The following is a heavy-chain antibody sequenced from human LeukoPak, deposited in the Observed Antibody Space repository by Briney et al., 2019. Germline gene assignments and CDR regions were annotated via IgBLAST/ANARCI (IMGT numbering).Heavy chain of an antibody. J-gene: IGHJ5*02. V-gene: IGHV4-59*01. CDR2: IYYSGST. D-gene: IGHD4-17*01. Sequence: KSSETLSLTXTVSGGSISSYYWSWIWQPPGKGLEWIGYIYYSGSTNYNPSLKSRVTISVDTSKNQFSLKLSSVSAADTAVYYCASDQSPYGDYGFDPWGQGTLVTVSS. CDR1: GGSISSYY. CDR3: ASDQSPYGDYGFDP.